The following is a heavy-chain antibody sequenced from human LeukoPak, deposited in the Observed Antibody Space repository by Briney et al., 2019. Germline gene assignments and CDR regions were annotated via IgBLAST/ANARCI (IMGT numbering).Heavy chain of an antibody. CDR1: GFTFNNFG. J-gene: IGHJ4*02. CDR2: ISYDGSKK. V-gene: IGHV3-30*18. Sequence: GGSLRLSCAASGFTFNNFGMHWVRQAPGKGLEWVALISYDGSKKYYSESVEGRFTISRDNSKNTLSLQMNSLRPEDTAVYHCVKGRYTGSSFLDYWGQGTLVTVSS. D-gene: IGHD3-10*01. CDR3: VKGRYTGSSFLDY.